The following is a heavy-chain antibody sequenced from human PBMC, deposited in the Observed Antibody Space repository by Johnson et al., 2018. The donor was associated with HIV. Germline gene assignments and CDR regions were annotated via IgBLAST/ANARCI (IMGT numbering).Heavy chain of an antibody. J-gene: IGHJ3*02. V-gene: IGHV3-30-3*01. D-gene: IGHD3-22*01. CDR3: AKGHSSGYPKDAFDI. CDR2: ISYDGSNK. Sequence: QVQLVESGGGVVQPGRSLRLSCAASGFTFSSYAMHWVRQAPGKGLEWVAVISYDGSNKYYADSVKGRFTISRDNSKNTLYLQMNSLRAEDTAGYYCAKGHSSGYPKDAFDIWGRGTIFTVSS. CDR1: GFTFSSYA.